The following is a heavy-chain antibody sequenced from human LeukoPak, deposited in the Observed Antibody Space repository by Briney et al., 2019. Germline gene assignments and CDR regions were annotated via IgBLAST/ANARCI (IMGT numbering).Heavy chain of an antibody. CDR2: INHSGST. CDR1: GGSFSGYY. Sequence: ASETLSLTCAVYGGSFSGYYWSWIRQPPGKGLEWIGEINHSGSTNYNPSLKSRVTISVDTSKNQFSLKLSSVTAADTAVYYCARGESDYYGSGSYYREWGQGTLVTVSS. J-gene: IGHJ4*02. D-gene: IGHD3-10*01. CDR3: ARGESDYYGSGSYYRE. V-gene: IGHV4-34*01.